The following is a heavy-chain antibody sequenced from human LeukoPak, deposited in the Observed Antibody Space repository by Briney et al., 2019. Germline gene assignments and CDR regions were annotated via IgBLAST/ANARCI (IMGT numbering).Heavy chain of an antibody. V-gene: IGHV1-69*13. D-gene: IGHD6-19*01. CDR3: ARDRDSSGWYEKDAFDI. CDR2: IIPIFGTA. Sequence: VKVSCKASGYTFTSYGISWVRQAPGQGLEWMGGIIPIFGTANYAQKFQGRVTITADKSTSTAYMELSSLRSEDTAVYYCARDRDSSGWYEKDAFDIWGQGTMVTVSS. J-gene: IGHJ3*02. CDR1: GYTFTSYG.